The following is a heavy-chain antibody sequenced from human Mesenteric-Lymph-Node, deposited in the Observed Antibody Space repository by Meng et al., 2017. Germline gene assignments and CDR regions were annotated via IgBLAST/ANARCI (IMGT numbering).Heavy chain of an antibody. Sequence: GESLKISCACSGFPFSNYAMTWVRQGPGKGLEWVSPISHNSDATHYADSVKGRFVISRDNSYNKVYMQMNSLTDEDTAVYYCAKPLAHCGSWSLPRWFDYWGQGTLVTVSS. CDR1: GFPFSNYA. D-gene: IGHD3-10*01. CDR2: ISHNSDAT. J-gene: IGHJ4*02. CDR3: AKPLAHCGSWSLPRWFDY. V-gene: IGHV3-23*01.